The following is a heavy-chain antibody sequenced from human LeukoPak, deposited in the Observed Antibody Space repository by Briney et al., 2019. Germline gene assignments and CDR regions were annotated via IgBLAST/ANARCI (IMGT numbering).Heavy chain of an antibody. D-gene: IGHD4-23*01. CDR3: ARVPDYGGNPFDY. J-gene: IGHJ4*02. V-gene: IGHV3-11*04. CDR1: GFTFSAYY. CDR2: IGRSGSTI. Sequence: GGSLRLSCAASGFTFSAYYMTWIRQAPGKGLEWVSYIGRSGSTIYYADSVKGRFTISRDNAKNSLYLQMNSLRAEDTAVYYCARVPDYGGNPFDYWGQGTLVTVSS.